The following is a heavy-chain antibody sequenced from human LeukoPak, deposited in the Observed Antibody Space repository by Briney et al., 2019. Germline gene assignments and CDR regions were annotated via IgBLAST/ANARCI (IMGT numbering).Heavy chain of an antibody. D-gene: IGHD2-2*01. CDR1: GGSFSGYY. V-gene: IGHV4-34*01. CDR2: INHSGNT. J-gene: IGHJ5*02. Sequence: SETLSLTCAVYGGSFSGYYWSWIRQPPGKGLEWIGEINHSGNTNYNPSLKSRVTISVDTSKNQFSLKLSSVTAADTAVYYCARGETYCSSTSCYVGWFDPWGQGTLVTVSS. CDR3: ARGETYCSSTSCYVGWFDP.